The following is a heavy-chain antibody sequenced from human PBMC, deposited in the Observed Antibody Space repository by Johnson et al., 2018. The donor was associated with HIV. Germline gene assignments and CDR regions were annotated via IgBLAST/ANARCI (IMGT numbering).Heavy chain of an antibody. V-gene: IGHV3-33*08. CDR1: GFTFSSYG. Sequence: QVQLVESGGGVVQPGRSLRLSCAASGFTFSSYGMHWVRQAPGKGLEWVAVIWYDGSNKYYADSVKGRFTISRDNSKNTLYLQMNSLKAEDTAVYYCARDQEAAAGQDDAFDIWGQGTMVTVSS. CDR2: IWYDGSNK. J-gene: IGHJ3*02. CDR3: ARDQEAAAGQDDAFDI. D-gene: IGHD6-13*01.